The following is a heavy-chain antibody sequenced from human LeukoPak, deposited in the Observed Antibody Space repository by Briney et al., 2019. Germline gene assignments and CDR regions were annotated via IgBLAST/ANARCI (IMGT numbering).Heavy chain of an antibody. D-gene: IGHD3-22*01. CDR3: ALSYYDSSGLVS. Sequence: ASVKVSCKASGGTFSSYAISWVRQAPGQGLEWMGGIIPIFGTANYAQKFQGRVTITADESTSTAYMELSSLRSEDTAVYYCALSYYDSSGLVSWGQGTLVTVSS. CDR2: IIPIFGTA. J-gene: IGHJ5*02. V-gene: IGHV1-69*13. CDR1: GGTFSSYA.